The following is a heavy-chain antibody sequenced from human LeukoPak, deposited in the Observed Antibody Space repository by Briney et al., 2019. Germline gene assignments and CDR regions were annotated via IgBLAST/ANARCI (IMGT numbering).Heavy chain of an antibody. D-gene: IGHD5-18*01. J-gene: IGHJ6*03. CDR3: ARAEVHQLWLLNYYYMDV. V-gene: IGHV1-69*01. Sequence: ASVKLSCKASGCTFSSYAISWVRQAPGQGLEWMGGIIPIFGTANYAQKFQGRVTITADESTSTAYMELSSLRSEDTAVYYCARAEVHQLWLLNYYYMDVWGKGTTVTVSS. CDR2: IIPIFGTA. CDR1: GCTFSSYA.